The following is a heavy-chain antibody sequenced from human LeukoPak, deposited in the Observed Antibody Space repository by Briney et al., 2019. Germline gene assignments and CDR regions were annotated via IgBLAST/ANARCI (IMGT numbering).Heavy chain of an antibody. J-gene: IGHJ4*02. CDR1: GFTFSSYA. CDR3: ASGLDLPWGVTLGYHFDY. Sequence: QAGGSLRLSCAASGFTFSSYAMHWVRQAPGKGLEWVAVISYDGSNKYYADSVKGRFTISRDNSKNTLYLQMNSLRAEDTAVYYCASGLDLPWGVTLGYHFDYWGQGTLVTVSS. V-gene: IGHV3-30-3*01. D-gene: IGHD2-21*02. CDR2: ISYDGSNK.